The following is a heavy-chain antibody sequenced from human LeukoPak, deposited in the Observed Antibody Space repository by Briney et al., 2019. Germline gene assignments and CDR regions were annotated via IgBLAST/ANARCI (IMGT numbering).Heavy chain of an antibody. Sequence: PSETLSLTCTVSGASIISDGYCWSWIRQHPGKGLEWIGYICYSGSTYYNPSLKSRVTISIDTSKNHFSLKLSSVTAADTAVYYCASVRGSALYFLDYWGQGTLVTVSS. CDR2: ICYSGST. D-gene: IGHD3-10*02. CDR1: GASIISDGYC. V-gene: IGHV4-31*03. J-gene: IGHJ4*02. CDR3: ASVRGSALYFLDY.